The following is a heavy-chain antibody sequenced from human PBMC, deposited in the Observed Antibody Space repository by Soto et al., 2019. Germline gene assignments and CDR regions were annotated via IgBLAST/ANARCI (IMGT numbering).Heavy chain of an antibody. CDR3: ARGAFGAYYFDS. D-gene: IGHD3-3*01. V-gene: IGHV3-74*01. CDR2: IKGDESST. Sequence: EVQLVESGGGLGQPGGSLRLSCAASGFTFSSYWMHWVRQAPGKGLEWVSRIKGDESSTNYADSVKGPFTISRDNAKNTFYLQMNGLRAEDTAVYYCARGAFGAYYFDSWGQGTLVTVSS. CDR1: GFTFSSYW. J-gene: IGHJ4*02.